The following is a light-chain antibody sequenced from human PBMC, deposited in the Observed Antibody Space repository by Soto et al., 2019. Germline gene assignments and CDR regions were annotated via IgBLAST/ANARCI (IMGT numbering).Light chain of an antibody. V-gene: IGKV3-11*01. CDR1: QSVSSY. J-gene: IGKJ4*01. Sequence: EIVLTQSPATLSLSPGERATLSCRASQSVSSYLAWYQQKPGQAPGLLIYDASNRATGIPARFSGSGSGTDFTLPISSLEPEDFAVYYCQQRSNCPLTFGGGTKVEIK. CDR3: QQRSNCPLT. CDR2: DAS.